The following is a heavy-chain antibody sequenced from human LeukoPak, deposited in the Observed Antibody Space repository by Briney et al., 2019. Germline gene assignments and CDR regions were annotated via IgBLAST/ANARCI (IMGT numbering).Heavy chain of an antibody. D-gene: IGHD2-2*01. CDR2: IIPILGIA. CDR3: ARRDIVVVPAARDALDI. J-gene: IGHJ3*02. V-gene: IGHV1-69*02. CDR1: GGTFSSYT. Sequence: ASVKVSCKASGGTFSSYTISWVRQAPGQGLEWMGRIIPILGIANYAQKFQGRVTITADKSTSTAYMELSSLRSEDTAVYYCARRDIVVVPAARDALDIWGQGTMVTVSS.